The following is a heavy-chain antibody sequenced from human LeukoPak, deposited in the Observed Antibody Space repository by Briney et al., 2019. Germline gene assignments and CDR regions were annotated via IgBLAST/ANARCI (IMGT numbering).Heavy chain of an antibody. V-gene: IGHV4-39*01. CDR1: GGSITTIPYN. D-gene: IGHD3-9*01. J-gene: IGHJ5*01. CDR2: ISYVGTT. CDR3: ARHPTGYPNWFDS. Sequence: SETLSVTCTVSGGSITTIPYNSGWTRQPPGNGLEWIGTISYVGTTYYEPSLKGRVTMSIDTSKNQFSLNLNSATAADTAVYYCARHPTGYPNWFDSWGQGTLVTVSS.